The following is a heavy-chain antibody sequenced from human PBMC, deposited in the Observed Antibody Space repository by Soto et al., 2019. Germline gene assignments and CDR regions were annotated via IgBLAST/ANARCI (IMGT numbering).Heavy chain of an antibody. V-gene: IGHV1-69*01. D-gene: IGHD3-10*01. CDR2: IIPFLGTT. CDR3: ARETAHRGASGSPLHPENFDS. J-gene: IGHJ4*02. Sequence: QVQLVQSGAEVKMPGSSVKVSCKTSGGIFITSGFSWVRQAPGQGLEWMGGIIPFLGTTNHAQKFQGRVTISADQSPSTVYLELSDLTFEDTANYYCARETAHRGASGSPLHPENFDSWGQGTLVTVSS. CDR1: GGIFITSG.